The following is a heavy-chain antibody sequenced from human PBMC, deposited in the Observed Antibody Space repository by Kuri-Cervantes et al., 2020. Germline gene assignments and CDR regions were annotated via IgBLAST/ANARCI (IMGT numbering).Heavy chain of an antibody. Sequence: VQLQQSGGDLVKPGGSLKLSCAASGFTFSSYGMSWVRQIPDKRLEWVATISSGGSYTYYPDSVKGRFTISRDNAKNNLYLQMSHLKSEDTAMYYCARDPSYDAMDYWGQGTSVTVSS. CDR3: ARDPSYDAMDY. V-gene: IGHV3-21*03. CDR2: ISSGGSYT. J-gene: IGHJ4*01. D-gene: IGHD5-12*01. CDR1: GFTFSSYG.